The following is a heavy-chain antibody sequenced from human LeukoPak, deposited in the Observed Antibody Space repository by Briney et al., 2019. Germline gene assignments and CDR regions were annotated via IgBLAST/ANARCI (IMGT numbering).Heavy chain of an antibody. CDR1: GYNFIVYY. CDR3: AKDWEMRYWQGGFDS. Sequence: ASVKVSCKASGYNFIVYYIHWLRQAPGHGLEWMGWIDPRTGDTHYAQQFRDRFSLTRDRSSSTAYMDLSRLTSDDTAIYFCAKDWEMRYWQGGFDSWGQGTLLTVSS. V-gene: IGHV1-2*02. J-gene: IGHJ4*02. D-gene: IGHD2-15*01. CDR2: IDPRTGDT.